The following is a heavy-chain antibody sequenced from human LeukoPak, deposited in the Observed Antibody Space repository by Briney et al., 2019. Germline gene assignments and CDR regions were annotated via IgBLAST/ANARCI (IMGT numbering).Heavy chain of an antibody. CDR1: GYTFTGYY. J-gene: IGHJ5*02. V-gene: IGHV1-2*02. CDR3: AREYCSSTSCSIFDP. CDR2: INTNSGGT. Sequence: ASVKVSCKASGYTFTGYYMHWVRQAPGQGLEWMGWINTNSGGTNYAQKFQGRVTMTRDTSISTAYMELSRLRSDDTAVYYCAREYCSSTSCSIFDPWGQGTLVTVSS. D-gene: IGHD2-2*01.